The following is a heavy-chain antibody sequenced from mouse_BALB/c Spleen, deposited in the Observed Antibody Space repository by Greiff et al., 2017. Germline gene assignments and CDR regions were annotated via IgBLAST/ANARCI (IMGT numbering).Heavy chain of an antibody. Sequence: QVQLQQSGPELVKPGASVKISCKASGYAFSSSWMNWVKQRPGQGLEWIGRIYPGDGDTNYNGKFKGKATLTADKSSSTAYMQLSSLTSVDSAVYFCARGYGSIHWYFDVWGAGTTVTVSS. CDR2: IYPGDGDT. D-gene: IGHD1-1*01. CDR3: ARGYGSIHWYFDV. CDR1: GYAFSSSW. J-gene: IGHJ1*01. V-gene: IGHV1-82*01.